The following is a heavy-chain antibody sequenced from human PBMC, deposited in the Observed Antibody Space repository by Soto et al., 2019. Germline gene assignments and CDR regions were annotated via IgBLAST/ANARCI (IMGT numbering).Heavy chain of an antibody. CDR3: ARSYNWNDSDAFDI. Sequence: PSETLSLTCAVYGGSFSGYYWSWIRQPPGKGLEWIGEINHSGSTNYNPSLKSRVTISVDTSKNQFSLKLSSVTAADTAVYYCARSYNWNDSDAFDIWGQGTMVTVSS. CDR1: GGSFSGYY. CDR2: INHSGST. J-gene: IGHJ3*02. D-gene: IGHD1-20*01. V-gene: IGHV4-34*01.